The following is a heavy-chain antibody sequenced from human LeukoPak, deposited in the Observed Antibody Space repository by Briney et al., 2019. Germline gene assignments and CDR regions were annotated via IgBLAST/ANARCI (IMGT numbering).Heavy chain of an antibody. V-gene: IGHV3-30*04. CDR1: GFTFSTYV. J-gene: IGHJ4*02. CDR3: VREGYYGPGSSPTFYFDS. D-gene: IGHD3-10*01. Sequence: GGSLRLSCVGSGFTFSTYVIHWVRQAPGKGLEWVAVVSFQLNVQYYADSAKGRFTISRDNSRSAVHLEMNSLRPDDTAVYYCVREGYYGPGSSPTFYFDSWGRGTLVTVSS. CDR2: VSFQLNVQ.